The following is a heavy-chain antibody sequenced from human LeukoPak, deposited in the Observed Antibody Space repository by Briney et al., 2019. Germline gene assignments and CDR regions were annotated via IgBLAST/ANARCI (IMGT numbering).Heavy chain of an antibody. V-gene: IGHV4-31*03. Sequence: SQTLSLTCTVSSGSISSGGYYWSWIRQHPGKDLEWIGYIYYSGSTYYNPSLKSRITISVDTSKNQFSLKLSSVTAADTAVYYCARTYCSGGGCYSGSPYYYYYYGMDVWGQGTTVTVSS. CDR1: SGSISSGGYY. D-gene: IGHD2-15*01. CDR3: ARTYCSGGGCYSGSPYYYYYYGMDV. J-gene: IGHJ6*02. CDR2: IYYSGST.